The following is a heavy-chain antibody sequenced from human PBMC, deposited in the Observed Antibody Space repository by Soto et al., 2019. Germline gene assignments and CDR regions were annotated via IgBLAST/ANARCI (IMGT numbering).Heavy chain of an antibody. CDR2: INAGNGNT. Sequence: GASVKVSCKASGYTFTSYAMHWVRQAPGQRLEWMGWINAGNGNTKYSQKFQGRVTITRDTSASTAYMELSSLRSDDTAVYYCAREPVAGIWFDPWGQGTLVTVSS. CDR1: GYTFTSYA. V-gene: IGHV1-3*01. CDR3: AREPVAGIWFDP. J-gene: IGHJ5*02. D-gene: IGHD6-19*01.